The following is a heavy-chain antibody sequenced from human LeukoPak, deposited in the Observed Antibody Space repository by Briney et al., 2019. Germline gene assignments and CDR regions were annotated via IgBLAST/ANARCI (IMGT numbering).Heavy chain of an antibody. D-gene: IGHD3-10*01. J-gene: IGHJ4*02. V-gene: IGHV1-3*01. CDR1: GYTLTSYY. Sequence: ASVKVSCKASGYTLTSYYIHWVRQAPGQRLEWMGWINAGNGNTKYSQKFQGRVTITRDTSASTAYMELSSLRSEDTAVYYCARGFGYYGSGSPSPDFDYWGQGTLVTVSS. CDR3: ARGFGYYGSGSPSPDFDY. CDR2: INAGNGNT.